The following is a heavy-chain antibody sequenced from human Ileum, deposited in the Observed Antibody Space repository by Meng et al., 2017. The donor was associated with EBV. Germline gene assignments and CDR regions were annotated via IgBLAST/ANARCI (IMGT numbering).Heavy chain of an antibody. V-gene: IGHV3-43*01. CDR3: AKEGGTMWFDS. CDR2: LNWNGDNT. Sequence: LVEFGGVVCPPGEFLRLSCEASGFTFDDYSMHWVRQAPGKGLEWVSLLNWNGDNTYYADSVKGRFTISRDNSKNSLYLQMDSLRIEDTAFYFCAKEGGTMWFDSWGQGTLVTVSS. D-gene: IGHD3-3*01. CDR1: GFTFDDYS. J-gene: IGHJ5*01.